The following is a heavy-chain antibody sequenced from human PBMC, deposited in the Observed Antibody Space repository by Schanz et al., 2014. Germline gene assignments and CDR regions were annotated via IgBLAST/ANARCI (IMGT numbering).Heavy chain of an antibody. Sequence: EVHLVESGGGLVQPGGSLRLSCAASGITFSSHSFNWVRQAPGKGLEWISYITYNGGTIYYADSVKGRFTISRDNAKNSVFLQMNSLRAEDTAVYYCVRDSFFAFDYWGQGTLVTDSS. CDR1: GITFSSHS. CDR3: VRDSFFAFDY. D-gene: IGHD3-3*01. J-gene: IGHJ4*02. V-gene: IGHV3-48*01. CDR2: ITYNGGTI.